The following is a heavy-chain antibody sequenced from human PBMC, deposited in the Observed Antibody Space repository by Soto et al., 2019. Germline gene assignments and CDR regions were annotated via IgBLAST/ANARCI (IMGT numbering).Heavy chain of an antibody. V-gene: IGHV1-46*01. J-gene: IGHJ3*02. Sequence: ASVKVSCKASGYTFTSYYMHWVRQAPGQGLEWMGIINPSGGSTSYAQKFQGRVTMTRDTSTSTVYMELSSLRSEDTAVYYCAGYDSSGYYYGAFYIWGQGTMVTVSS. CDR3: AGYDSSGYYYGAFYI. CDR2: INPSGGST. D-gene: IGHD3-22*01. CDR1: GYTFTSYY.